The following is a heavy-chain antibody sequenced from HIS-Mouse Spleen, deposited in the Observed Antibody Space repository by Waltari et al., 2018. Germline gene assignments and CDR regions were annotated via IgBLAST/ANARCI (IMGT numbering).Heavy chain of an antibody. V-gene: IGHV3-23*01. CDR3: AKDDTAMVTASFDY. J-gene: IGHJ4*02. CDR2: ISGSGGST. Sequence: EVQLFESGGGLVQPGGSLRLSCAASGFTFISSAMSWVRQAPGKGLEWVSAISGSGGSTYYADSVKGRFTISRDNSKNTLYLQMNSLRAEDTAVYYCAKDDTAMVTASFDYWGQGTLVTVSS. D-gene: IGHD5-18*01. CDR1: GFTFISSA.